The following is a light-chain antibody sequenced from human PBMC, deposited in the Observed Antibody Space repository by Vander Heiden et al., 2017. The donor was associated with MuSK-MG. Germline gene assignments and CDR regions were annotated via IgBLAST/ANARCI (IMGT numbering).Light chain of an antibody. CDR1: QNINSN. Sequence: EVVMTQSPATLSVSPGDGATLSCRASQNINSNLAWYQHKPGQAPRLLIYAASTRATGIPARFSGSGSGTEFTLTISSLQSEDFAVYFCQQYNNWPPEYTFGQGTMLEIK. J-gene: IGKJ2*01. V-gene: IGKV3-15*01. CDR3: QQYNNWPPEYT. CDR2: AAS.